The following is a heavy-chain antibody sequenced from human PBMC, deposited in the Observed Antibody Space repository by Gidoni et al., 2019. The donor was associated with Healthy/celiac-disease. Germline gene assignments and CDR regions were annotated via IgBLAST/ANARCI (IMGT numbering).Heavy chain of an antibody. J-gene: IGHJ3*02. CDR3: ARSSAMATIRDAFDI. D-gene: IGHD5-12*01. CDR2: IDWDDDK. CDR1: GFSLSTSGLC. V-gene: IGHV2-70*15. Sequence: QVTLRESGPALVKPTQTLTLTCTFSGFSLSTSGLCVSWIRQPPGKALEWLARIDWDDDKYYSTSLKTRLTISKDTSKNQVVLTMTNKDPVDTATYYCARSSAMATIRDAFDIWGQGTMVTVSS.